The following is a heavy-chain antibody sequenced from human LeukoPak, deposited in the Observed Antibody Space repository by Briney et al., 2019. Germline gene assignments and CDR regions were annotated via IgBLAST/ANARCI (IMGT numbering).Heavy chain of an antibody. J-gene: IGHJ4*02. CDR3: AKDSGFYDS. D-gene: IGHD3-10*01. CDR2: INQDGSEK. V-gene: IGHV3-7*01. CDR1: GFTFSNYW. Sequence: GGSLRLSCAASGFTFSNYWVTWVRQTPGKGLEWVANINQDGSEKYYVDSVKGRFTISRDNAKNSLYLQMNSLRAEDTAVYDCAKDSGFYDSWGQGTLVTVSS.